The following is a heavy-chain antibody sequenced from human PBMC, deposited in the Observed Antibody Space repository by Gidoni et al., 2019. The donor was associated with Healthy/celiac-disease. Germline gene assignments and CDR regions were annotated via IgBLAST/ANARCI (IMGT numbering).Heavy chain of an antibody. V-gene: IGHV3-30*18. J-gene: IGHJ6*02. D-gene: IGHD4-17*01. CDR3: AKGSYGDFYGMDV. CDR2: ISYDGSNK. CDR1: GFTFSSYG. Sequence: QVQLVESGGGVVQPGRSLRLSCAASGFTFSSYGMHWVRQAPGKGLEGVAVISYDGSNKYYADSVKGRFTISRDNSKNTLYLQMNSLRAEDTAVYYCAKGSYGDFYGMDVWGQGTTVTVSS.